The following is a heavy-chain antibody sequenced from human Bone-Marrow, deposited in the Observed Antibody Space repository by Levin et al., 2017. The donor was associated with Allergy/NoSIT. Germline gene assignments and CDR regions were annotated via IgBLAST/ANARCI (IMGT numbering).Heavy chain of an antibody. D-gene: IGHD1-14*01. CDR3: ARECPAAGCYGMDV. J-gene: IGHJ6*02. V-gene: IGHV3-7*01. CDR2: IKQDGSEK. CDR1: GFTFSSYW. Sequence: GGSLRLSCAASGFTFSSYWMSWVRQAPGKGLEWVANIKQDGSEKYYVDSVKGRFTISRDNAKNSLYLQMNSLRAEDTAVYYCARECPAAGCYGMDVWGQGTTVTVSS.